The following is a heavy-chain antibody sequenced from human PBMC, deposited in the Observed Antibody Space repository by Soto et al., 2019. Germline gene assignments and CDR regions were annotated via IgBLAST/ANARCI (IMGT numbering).Heavy chain of an antibody. Sequence: QVQLVESGGGVVQPGRSLRLSCAASGFTFSSYGMHWVRQAPGKGLEWVALVWYDGGNKYYADSVKGRFTISRDNSKNSLYLQMNSLGDEDTAVYYCVRAAGYSGNDYVYYYGMDVWGQGTTVTGSS. J-gene: IGHJ6*02. CDR3: VRAAGYSGNDYVYYYGMDV. CDR2: VWYDGGNK. CDR1: GFTFSSYG. V-gene: IGHV3-33*01. D-gene: IGHD5-12*01.